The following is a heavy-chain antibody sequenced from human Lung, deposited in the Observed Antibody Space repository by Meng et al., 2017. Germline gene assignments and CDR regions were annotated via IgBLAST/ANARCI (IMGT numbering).Heavy chain of an antibody. V-gene: IGHV1-2*06. CDR2: INPNSGVT. J-gene: IGHJ4*02. CDR1: GYTFTGYS. Sequence: QAQLVQSGAEVKNTGASVKVSCKASGYTFTGYSIHWVRQAPGPGLEWMGRINPNSGVTNYAQKFEGRVTMTRDTSISTAYMELSRLRSDDTAVYYCARFDPRAYWGQGTLVTVSS. CDR3: ARFDPRAY. D-gene: IGHD3-9*01.